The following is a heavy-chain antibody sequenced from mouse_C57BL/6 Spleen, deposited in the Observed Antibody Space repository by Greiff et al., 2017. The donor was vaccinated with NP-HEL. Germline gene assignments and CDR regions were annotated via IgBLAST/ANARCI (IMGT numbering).Heavy chain of an antibody. CDR1: GFTFSSYA. Sequence: EVKLVESGGGLVKPGGSLKLSCAASGFTFSSYAMSWVRQTPEKRLEWVATISDGGSYTYYPDNVKGRFTISRDNAKNNLYLQMSHLKSEDTAMYYCARDRNYSNFFAYWGQGTLVTVSA. CDR2: ISDGGSYT. V-gene: IGHV5-4*01. D-gene: IGHD2-5*01. CDR3: ARDRNYSNFFAY. J-gene: IGHJ3*01.